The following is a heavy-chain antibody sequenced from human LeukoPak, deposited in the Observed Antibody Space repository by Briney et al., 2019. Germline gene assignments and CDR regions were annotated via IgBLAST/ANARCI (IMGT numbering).Heavy chain of an antibody. D-gene: IGHD3-22*01. CDR3: ASMGASSGYYPRY. CDR1: GFTFSSYE. CDR2: ISSSGSTI. V-gene: IGHV3-48*03. Sequence: PGGSLRLSCAAAGFTFSSYEMNWVRQAPGKGLEWGSYISSSGSTIYYAYSVRGRFTISRDNAKNSLYLQMNSLRAEDTAVYYCASMGASSGYYPRYWGQGTLVTVSS. J-gene: IGHJ4*02.